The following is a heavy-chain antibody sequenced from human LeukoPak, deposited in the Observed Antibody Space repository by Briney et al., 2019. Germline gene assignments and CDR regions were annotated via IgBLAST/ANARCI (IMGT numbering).Heavy chain of an antibody. Sequence: ASVKVSCKASGYTFTGYYMHWVRQAPGQGLEWMGWINPNSGGTNYAQKFQGWVTMTRDTSISTAYMELSRLRSEDTAVYYCAREGVAATGLDYWGQGTLVTVSS. CDR3: AREGVAATGLDY. CDR1: GYTFTGYY. J-gene: IGHJ4*02. CDR2: INPNSGGT. D-gene: IGHD6-13*01. V-gene: IGHV1-2*04.